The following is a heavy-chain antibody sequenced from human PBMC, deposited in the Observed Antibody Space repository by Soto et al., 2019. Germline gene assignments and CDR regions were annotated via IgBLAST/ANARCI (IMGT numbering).Heavy chain of an antibody. J-gene: IGHJ4*02. V-gene: IGHV1-2*02. D-gene: IGHD3-3*01. CDR2: INPNSGGT. CDR1: GDTFTGDY. Sequence: GASVKVSCKASGDTFTGDYMHWVRQAPGQGLEWMGWINPNSGGTNYAQKFQGRVTMTRDTSISTAYMELSRLRSDDTAVYYCARFPTSGYPYYFDYWGQGTLVTVSS. CDR3: ARFPTSGYPYYFDY.